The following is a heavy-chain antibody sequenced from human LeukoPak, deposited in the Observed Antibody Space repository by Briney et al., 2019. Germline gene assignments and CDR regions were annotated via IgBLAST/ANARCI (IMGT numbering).Heavy chain of an antibody. V-gene: IGHV4-59*01. CDR1: GDSISDFY. CDR2: ISYSGST. D-gene: IGHD1-1*01. CDR3: AREGTAGTNLNWFDP. J-gene: IGHJ5*02. Sequence: SETLSLTCTVSGDSISDFYCSWIRQPPGKGLEWIGYISYSGSTNFNPSLKSRVTISVDTSKNRFSLKLSSVTAADTAVYYCAREGTAGTNLNWFDPWGQGTLVTVSS.